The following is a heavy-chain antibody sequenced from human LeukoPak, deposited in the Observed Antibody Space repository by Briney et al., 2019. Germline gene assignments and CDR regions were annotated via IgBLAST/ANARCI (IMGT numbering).Heavy chain of an antibody. CDR2: IGTSSGNT. Sequence: GGSLRLSCAASGFTFSSYSMNWVRQAPGKGLEWISYIGTSSGNTKYADSVKGRFTISGDKAKNSVYLQMNSLRAEDTAVYYCARDTKYAFDNWGQGTLVTVSS. V-gene: IGHV3-48*01. CDR3: ARDTKYAFDN. CDR1: GFTFSSYS. D-gene: IGHD2-2*01. J-gene: IGHJ4*02.